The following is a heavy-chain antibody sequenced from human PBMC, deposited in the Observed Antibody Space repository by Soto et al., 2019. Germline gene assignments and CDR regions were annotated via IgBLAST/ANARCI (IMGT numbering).Heavy chain of an antibody. V-gene: IGHV4-31*03. Sequence: QVQLQESGPGLVKPSQTLSLTCTVSGGSISSGGYYWSWIRQHPGKGLEWIGYIYYSGSTYYNPSLKSRVTISEDTSKRQFSLKLSSVTAADAAVYYCARANIVTTSYPNFDYWGQGILVTVSS. J-gene: IGHJ4*02. CDR2: IYYSGST. CDR3: ARANIVTTSYPNFDY. CDR1: GGSISSGGYY. D-gene: IGHD5-12*01.